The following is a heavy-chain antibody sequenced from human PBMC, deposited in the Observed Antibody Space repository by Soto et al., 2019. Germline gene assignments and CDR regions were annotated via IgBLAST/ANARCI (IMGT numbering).Heavy chain of an antibody. CDR1: GCTFRYFG. V-gene: IGHV3-30*18. CDR2: ISFDGSNK. Sequence: GGSLRLSCAASGCTFRYFGMHWVRQAPGKGLEWVAVISFDGSNKYYADSVKGRFTISRDNSKNTLYLQMNSLRAEDTAVYYCAKDLSPDYGGNSALPSGIDVWGQGNALTVSS. J-gene: IGHJ6*02. CDR3: AKDLSPDYGGNSALPSGIDV. D-gene: IGHD4-17*01.